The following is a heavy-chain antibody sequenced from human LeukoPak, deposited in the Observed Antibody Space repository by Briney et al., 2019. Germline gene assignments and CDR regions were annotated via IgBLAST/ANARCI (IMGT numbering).Heavy chain of an antibody. J-gene: IGHJ4*02. CDR3: GSGYSNFDY. V-gene: IGHV4-34*01. Sequence: SETLSLTCAVYGGSFSDYYWSWIRQPPGKGLEWIGEINHSRSTNYNPSLKSRVTISVDTSKNQFSLKVTSVTAADTAVYYCGSGYSNFDYWGQGTLVTVSS. CDR1: GGSFSDYY. CDR2: INHSRST. D-gene: IGHD2-21*01.